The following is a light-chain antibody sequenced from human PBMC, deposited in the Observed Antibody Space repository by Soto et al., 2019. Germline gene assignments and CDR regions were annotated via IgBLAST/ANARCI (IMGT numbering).Light chain of an antibody. CDR1: QSVSTW. V-gene: IGKV1-5*03. CDR2: AAS. J-gene: IGKJ1*01. Sequence: DIQVTQSPSTLSASIGDRVTITCRASQSVSTWLAWYQQKPGKAPNLLIYAASTLESGVPSRFSGSGSGTEFTLTISSLQPDDFATYYCQQYNGFSWTYGQGTKVDIK. CDR3: QQYNGFSWT.